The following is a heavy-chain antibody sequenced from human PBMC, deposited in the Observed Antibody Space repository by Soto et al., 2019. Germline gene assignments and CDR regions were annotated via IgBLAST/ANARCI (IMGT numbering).Heavy chain of an antibody. CDR3: ARDPGIAVAGPYYYYGMDV. CDR2: ISPIFGTA. Sequence: QVQLVQSGAEVKKPGSSVKVSCKASGGTFSSYAISWVRQAPGQGLEWMGGISPIFGTAYNAQKFQGRVTITADESTSTAYMELSSLRSEDTAVYYCARDPGIAVAGPYYYYGMDVWGQGTTVTVSS. CDR1: GGTFSSYA. J-gene: IGHJ6*02. V-gene: IGHV1-69*12. D-gene: IGHD6-19*01.